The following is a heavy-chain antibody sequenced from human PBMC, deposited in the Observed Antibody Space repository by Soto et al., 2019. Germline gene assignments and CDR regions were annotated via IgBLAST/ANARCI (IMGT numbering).Heavy chain of an antibody. CDR1: GYTFTGYY. CDR3: ARSPGIAAAGTGDAFDI. CDR2: INPNSGGT. J-gene: IGHJ3*02. D-gene: IGHD6-13*01. V-gene: IGHV1-2*04. Sequence: ASVKVSCKASGYTFTGYYMHWVRQAPGQGLEWMGWINPNSGGTNYAQKFQGWVTMTRDTSISTAYMELSRLRSDDTAVYYCARSPGIAAAGTGDAFDIWGQGTMVTVSS.